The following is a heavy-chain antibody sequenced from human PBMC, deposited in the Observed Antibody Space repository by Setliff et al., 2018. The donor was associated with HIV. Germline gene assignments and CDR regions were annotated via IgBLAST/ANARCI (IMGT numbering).Heavy chain of an antibody. CDR3: VRAGGGGRWLHLSYWYFDL. CDR2: IYYSGST. Sequence: SSETLSLTCTVSGGSIRSYYWSWIRPPPGKVLEWIGYIYYSGSTNYNPSLKSRSTISVDTSKNQFSLKLRSVTAADTAVYYCVRAGGGGRWLHLSYWYFDLWGRGTLVTVSS. D-gene: IGHD3-16*01. V-gene: IGHV4-59*01. CDR1: GGSIRSYY. J-gene: IGHJ2*01.